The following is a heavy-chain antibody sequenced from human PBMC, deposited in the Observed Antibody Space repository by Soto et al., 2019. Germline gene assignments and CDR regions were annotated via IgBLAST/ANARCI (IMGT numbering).Heavy chain of an antibody. CDR1: GFTFSSFA. CDR2: IWYGGTTK. Sequence: QVQLVESGGGVVQPGTSLRLSCAASGFTFSSFAMHWVRQAPGKGLEWVAGIWYGGTTKYYADSVKGRFTISRENSKNTLDLQMSSLSVDDTAVYYCVRVPPSSSWYVPNFDYWGQGTLVTVSS. CDR3: VRVPPSSSWYVPNFDY. V-gene: IGHV3-33*01. J-gene: IGHJ4*02. D-gene: IGHD6-13*01.